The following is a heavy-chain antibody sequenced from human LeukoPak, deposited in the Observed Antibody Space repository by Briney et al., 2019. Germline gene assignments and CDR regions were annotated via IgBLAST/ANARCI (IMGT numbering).Heavy chain of an antibody. J-gene: IGHJ4*02. CDR2: INPNSGGT. D-gene: IGHD3-22*01. CDR3: ARDNYYDSSGYYYPNDY. Sequence: ASVKVSCKASGYTFTGYYMHWVRQAPGQGLAWMGWINPNSGGTNYAQKFQGRVTMTRDTSISTAYMELSRLRSDDTAVYYCARDNYYDSSGYYYPNDYWGQGTLVTVSS. V-gene: IGHV1-2*02. CDR1: GYTFTGYY.